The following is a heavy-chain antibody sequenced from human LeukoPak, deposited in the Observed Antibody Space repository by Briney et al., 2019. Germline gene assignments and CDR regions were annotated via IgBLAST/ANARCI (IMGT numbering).Heavy chain of an antibody. CDR1: GFTFSSYW. J-gene: IGHJ3*02. CDR3: ARDTARWTGAFDI. V-gene: IGHV3-7*03. D-gene: IGHD5-24*01. Sequence: GSLRLSCVASGFTFSSYWMSWVRQAPGKGLEWMANIKQDGREKYYVDSVKGRFTISRDNAKKSLYLEMNSLRAEDKAVYYCARDTARWTGAFDIWGQGTMVTVSS. CDR2: IKQDGREK.